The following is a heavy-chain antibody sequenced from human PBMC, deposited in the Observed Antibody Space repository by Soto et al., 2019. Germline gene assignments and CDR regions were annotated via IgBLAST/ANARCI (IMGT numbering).Heavy chain of an antibody. CDR1: GFTFSNAW. CDR3: TIPRGPMIRP. Sequence: EVQLVESGGGLVEPWGSLRLSCTASGFTFSNAWMTWVRQAPGKGLEWVGRIKSKTDGGTTDYAAPVNGRFTISRDDSKNTMYLQMNSLKTEDTAVYYCTIPRGPMIRPWGQGTLVTVSS. CDR2: IKSKTDGGTT. D-gene: IGHD3-22*01. J-gene: IGHJ5*02. V-gene: IGHV3-15*01.